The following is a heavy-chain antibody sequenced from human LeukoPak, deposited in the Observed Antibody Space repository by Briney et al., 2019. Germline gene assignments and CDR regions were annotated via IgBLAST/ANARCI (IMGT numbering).Heavy chain of an antibody. V-gene: IGHV3-23*01. CDR3: ARDTTSSSRGDYFDY. D-gene: IGHD6-13*01. CDR2: ISGLGDNT. CDR1: GFTFTTYA. Sequence: PGGSLRLSCAASGFTFTTYAMSWVRQAPGKGLEWVSGISGLGDNTYYVDSVKGRFTISRDNSKNTLYLQMNSLRAEDTAVYYCARDTTSSSRGDYFDYWGQGTLVTVSS. J-gene: IGHJ4*02.